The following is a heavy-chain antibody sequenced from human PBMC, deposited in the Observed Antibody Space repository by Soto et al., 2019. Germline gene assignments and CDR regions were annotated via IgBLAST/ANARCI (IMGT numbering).Heavy chain of an antibody. CDR1: GFSLTTSDMG. CDR3: AHDYYDSSTYYPHDAFDI. D-gene: IGHD3-22*01. J-gene: IGHJ3*02. CDR2: IYWNDDK. V-gene: IGHV2-5*01. Sequence: GSGPTLVNPTQTLTLTCSFSGFSLTTSDMGVGWIRQSPGQALEWLALIYWNDDKRYSPSLKSRLTITKGTSKNQVVLTMTNMDPVDTATYYCAHDYYDSSTYYPHDAFDIWGQGTLVTVSS.